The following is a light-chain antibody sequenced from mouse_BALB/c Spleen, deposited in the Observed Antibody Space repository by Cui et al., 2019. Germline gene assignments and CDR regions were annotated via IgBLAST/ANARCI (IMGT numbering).Light chain of an antibody. J-gene: IGKJ2*01. Sequence: NIVLTQSPASLAVSLGQRATISRRASESVDSYGNSFMHWYQQKPGQPPKLLIYLASNLESGVPARFSGSGSRTDFTLTIDPVEADDAATYYCQQNNEDPMYTFGGGTKLEIK. CDR2: LAS. V-gene: IGKV3-10*01. CDR3: QQNNEDPMYT. CDR1: ESVDSYGNSF.